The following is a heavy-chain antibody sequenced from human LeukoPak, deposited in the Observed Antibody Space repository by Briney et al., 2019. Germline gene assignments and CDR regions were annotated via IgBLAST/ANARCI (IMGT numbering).Heavy chain of an antibody. CDR3: ARDPLYYGSGSFDY. D-gene: IGHD3-10*01. Sequence: GGSLRLSCAASGITLDDYAMHWVRQGPGKGLEWVSGISWNGGSIGYADSVKGRFTIYRDTAKNSLYLQMNSLRTEDTAVYYCARDPLYYGSGSFDYWGQGTLVTVSS. J-gene: IGHJ4*02. CDR2: ISWNGGSI. CDR1: GITLDDYA. V-gene: IGHV3-9*01.